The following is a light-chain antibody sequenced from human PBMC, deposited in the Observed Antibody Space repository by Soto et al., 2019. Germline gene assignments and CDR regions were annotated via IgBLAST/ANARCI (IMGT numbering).Light chain of an antibody. Sequence: EMVMTQSPAILSVSPGESATLSCRASQSVNSNCLAWYQQHPGQPPRLLIYGISTRATGIPARFSGSGSGTEFSLTISSLQSEDFAVYYCQQYSKWPITFGQGTRLEI. CDR2: GIS. V-gene: IGKV3-15*01. CDR1: QSVNSN. CDR3: QQYSKWPIT. J-gene: IGKJ5*01.